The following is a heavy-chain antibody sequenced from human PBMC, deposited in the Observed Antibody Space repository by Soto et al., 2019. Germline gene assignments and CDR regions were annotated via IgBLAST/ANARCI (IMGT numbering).Heavy chain of an antibody. CDR2: IIPILGIA. Sequence: QVQLVQSGAEVKKPGSSVKVSCKASGGTFSSYTISWVXXAPGQGLEWMGRIIPILGIANYAQKFQGRVTITADKSTSTAYMELSSLRSEDTAVYYCARDGNVGVFDYWGQGTLVTVSS. V-gene: IGHV1-69*08. CDR3: ARDGNVGVFDY. J-gene: IGHJ4*02. CDR1: GGTFSSYT. D-gene: IGHD1-1*01.